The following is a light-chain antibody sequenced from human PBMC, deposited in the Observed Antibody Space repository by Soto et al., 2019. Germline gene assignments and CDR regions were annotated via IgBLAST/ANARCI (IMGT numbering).Light chain of an antibody. CDR1: GSNIGAGYD. J-gene: IGLJ3*02. V-gene: IGLV1-40*01. Sequence: QSVLTQPPSVSGAPGQNITISCAGSGSNIGAGYDVQGYQQLPETAPKLLIYGNNNRPSGVPDRFSGSKSGTSASLAITGLQADDEADYYCQSYDTSLSGSRVFGGGTKLTVL. CDR2: GNN. CDR3: QSYDTSLSGSRV.